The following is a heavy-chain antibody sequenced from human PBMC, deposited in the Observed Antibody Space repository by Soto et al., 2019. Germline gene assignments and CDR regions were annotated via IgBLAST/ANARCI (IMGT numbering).Heavy chain of an antibody. CDR2: ISWNSGSV. CDR3: VKGHGAPYYDPGSD. Sequence: EVQVVESGGGLVQPGRSLRLSCAASGFTYDDYAMHWVRQAPGKGLEWVSGISWNSGSVGYVDSVQGRFTISRDNAKNSLYLQINSLRPEDTALYYCVKGHGAPYYDPGSDWGKGNLVTVSS. J-gene: IGHJ4*02. D-gene: IGHD3-10*01. V-gene: IGHV3-9*01. CDR1: GFTYDDYA.